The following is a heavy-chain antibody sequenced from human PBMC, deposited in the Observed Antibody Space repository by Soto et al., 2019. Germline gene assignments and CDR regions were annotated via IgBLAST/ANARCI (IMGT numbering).Heavy chain of an antibody. J-gene: IGHJ6*02. CDR3: ARAPRNYDILTGYYYYYGMDD. V-gene: IGHV4-59*01. CDR1: GGSIRSYY. CDR2: IYYSGGT. D-gene: IGHD3-9*01. Sequence: SETLSLTCTVSGGSIRSYYWSWIRQPPGKGLEWIGYIYYSGGTNYNPSLKSRVTISVDTSKNPFSLKLSSVTAADTAVYYSARAPRNYDILTGYYYYYGMDDWGQGTTVTVSS.